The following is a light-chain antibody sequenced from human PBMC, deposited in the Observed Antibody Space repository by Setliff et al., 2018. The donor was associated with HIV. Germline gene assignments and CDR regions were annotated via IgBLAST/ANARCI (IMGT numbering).Light chain of an antibody. J-gene: IGLJ1*01. Sequence: QSALTQPASVSGSPGQSTTISCTGTSSDVGGYNYVSWYQQHPGKAPKVMIYDVSERPSGVSNRFSGSKSGNTASLTISGLQAEDEADYYCSSYTSTKTYVFGTGTKVTVL. V-gene: IGLV2-14*01. CDR1: SSDVGGYNY. CDR3: SSYTSTKTYV. CDR2: DVS.